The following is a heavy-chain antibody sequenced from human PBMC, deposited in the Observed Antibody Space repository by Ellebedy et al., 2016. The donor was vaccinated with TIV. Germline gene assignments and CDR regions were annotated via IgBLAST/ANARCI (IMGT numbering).Heavy chain of an antibody. V-gene: IGHV3-48*01. CDR1: GFTFDDYR. J-gene: IGHJ4*02. Sequence: GGSLRLSCAASGFTFDDYRMTWVRQAPGKGLEWLSYISGSGDIIYYADSVKGRFAISRDNAKSSLYLQMNSLRAEDTAVYYCASLLRPDYWGQGTLVTVSS. CDR2: ISGSGDII. CDR3: ASLLRPDY.